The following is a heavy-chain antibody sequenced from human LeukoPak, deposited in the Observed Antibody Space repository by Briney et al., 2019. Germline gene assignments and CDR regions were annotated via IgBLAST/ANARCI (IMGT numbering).Heavy chain of an antibody. Sequence: ASVKVSCKASGGTFSSYAISWVRQAPGQGLEWMGGIIPIFGTANYAQKFQGRVTITADESTSTAYMELSSLRSEDMAVYYCATPIGYCSSTSCYVAFDIWGQGTMVTVSS. D-gene: IGHD2-2*01. J-gene: IGHJ3*02. V-gene: IGHV1-69*13. CDR1: GGTFSSYA. CDR3: ATPIGYCSSTSCYVAFDI. CDR2: IIPIFGTA.